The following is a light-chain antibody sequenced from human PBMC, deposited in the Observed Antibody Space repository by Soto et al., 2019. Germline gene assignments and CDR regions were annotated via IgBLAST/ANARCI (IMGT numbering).Light chain of an antibody. Sequence: EIVLTQSPGTLSLSPGERATLSCRASQSVSSSYLAWYQQKPGQAPRLLIYGASSRATGIPDRFSGRGSGTDFTLTISRLEPEDCAVYYCQQYGSSPPMYTFGLGTKLEIK. J-gene: IGKJ2*01. CDR3: QQYGSSPPMYT. CDR2: GAS. V-gene: IGKV3-20*01. CDR1: QSVSSSY.